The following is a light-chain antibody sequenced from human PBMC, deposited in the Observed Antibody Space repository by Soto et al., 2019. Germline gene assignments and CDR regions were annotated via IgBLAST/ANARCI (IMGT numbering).Light chain of an antibody. V-gene: IGLV2-8*01. CDR1: SSDVGGYDY. Sequence: QSVLTQPPSASGSPGQSVAISCTGPSSDVGGYDYVSWYQQHPGKAPKLMIYDVSKRPSGVPDRFSGSKSGNTASLTVSELQAEDEADYYCSSYAGTHIVFGTGTKVTVL. CDR3: SSYAGTHIV. J-gene: IGLJ1*01. CDR2: DVS.